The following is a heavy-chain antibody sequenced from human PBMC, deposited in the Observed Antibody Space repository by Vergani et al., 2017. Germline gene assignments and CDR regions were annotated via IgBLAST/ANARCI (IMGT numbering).Heavy chain of an antibody. V-gene: IGHV4-39*01. Sequence: QLQLQESGPGLVKPSETLSLTCTVPGGSISSSSYYWGWIRQPPGKGLEWIGSIYYSGSTYYNPSLKSRVTISVDTSKNQFSLKLSSVTAADTAVYYCASTRYDSSGYPSDFDYWGQGTLVTVSS. J-gene: IGHJ4*02. CDR1: GGSISSSSYY. CDR2: IYYSGST. CDR3: ASTRYDSSGYPSDFDY. D-gene: IGHD3-22*01.